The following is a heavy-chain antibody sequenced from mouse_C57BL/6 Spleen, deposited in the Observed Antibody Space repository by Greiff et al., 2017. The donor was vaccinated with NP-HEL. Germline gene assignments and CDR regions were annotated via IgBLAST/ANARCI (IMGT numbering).Heavy chain of an antibody. Sequence: ESGPGLVKPSQSLSLSCSVSGYSITSGYYWYWIRQFPGNQLEWMGFIRYDGSNNYNPTLKNRISITLDTSKNQFCLKLNSVTTEDTATYYCAREGLLRYFDYWGQGTTLTVSS. CDR2: IRYDGSN. CDR3: AREGLLRYFDY. D-gene: IGHD2-3*01. V-gene: IGHV3-6*01. CDR1: GYSITSGYY. J-gene: IGHJ2*01.